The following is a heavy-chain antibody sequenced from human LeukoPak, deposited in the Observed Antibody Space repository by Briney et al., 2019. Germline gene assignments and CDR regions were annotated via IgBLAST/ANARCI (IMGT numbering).Heavy chain of an antibody. J-gene: IGHJ4*02. V-gene: IGHV3-21*01. Sequence: PGGSLRLSCAASGFIFSTYSMSWVRQAPGKGLEWVSSISSRSTYTYYADSVKGRFAISRDNAKNSLYLQMNSLRAEDTAVYYCARDLRHSSGNFDYWGQGTLVTVSS. D-gene: IGHD6-19*01. CDR3: ARDLRHSSGNFDY. CDR2: ISSRSTYT. CDR1: GFIFSTYS.